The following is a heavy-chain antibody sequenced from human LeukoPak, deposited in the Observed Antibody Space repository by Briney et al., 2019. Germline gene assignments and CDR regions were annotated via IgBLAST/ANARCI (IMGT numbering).Heavy chain of an antibody. D-gene: IGHD3-10*01. J-gene: IGHJ4*02. CDR3: ARDTTYGSGTYSFDC. Sequence: GGSLRLSCAASGFTFSSYSMNWVRQAPGKGLEWVSSISTSSSFIYYADSVKGRFTISRDNAKNSLYLQMDSLRAEDTAVYYCARDTTYGSGTYSFDCWGQGTLVTVSS. V-gene: IGHV3-21*01. CDR1: GFTFSSYS. CDR2: ISTSSSFI.